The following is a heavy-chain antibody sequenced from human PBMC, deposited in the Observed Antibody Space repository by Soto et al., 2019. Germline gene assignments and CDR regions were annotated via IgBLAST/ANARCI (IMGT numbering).Heavy chain of an antibody. CDR3: AKVRGYCSSTSCYDFDY. CDR2: ISGSGGST. CDR1: GFTFSSYA. D-gene: IGHD2-2*01. Sequence: EVQLLESGGGLVQPGGSLRLSCAASGFTFSSYAMSWVRQAPGKGLEWVSAISGSGGSTYYADSVKGRFTISRANSKHTLYMQMNSLRAEDTAVYYCAKVRGYCSSTSCYDFDYWGQGTLVTVSS. J-gene: IGHJ4*02. V-gene: IGHV3-23*01.